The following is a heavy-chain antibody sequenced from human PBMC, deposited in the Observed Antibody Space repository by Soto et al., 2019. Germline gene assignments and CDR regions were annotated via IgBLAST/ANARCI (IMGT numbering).Heavy chain of an antibody. CDR1: GFSLRNYA. V-gene: IGHV3-23*01. Sequence: GGSLRLSCAASGFSLRNYAMHWVRQAPGKGLEWVSAISGSGGSTYYADSVKGRFTIPRDNSKNTLYLQMNSLRAEDTAVYYCAKTHYYGMDVWGQGTTVT. CDR2: ISGSGGST. CDR3: AKTHYYGMDV. J-gene: IGHJ6*02.